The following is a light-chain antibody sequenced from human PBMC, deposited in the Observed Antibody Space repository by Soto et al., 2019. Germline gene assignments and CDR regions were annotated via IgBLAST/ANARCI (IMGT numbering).Light chain of an antibody. CDR1: SSDVGGHNY. V-gene: IGLV2-14*01. CDR3: SSYTGSTYV. Sequence: QSALTQPASVSGSPGQSITISCTGTSSDVGGHNYVSWYQQHPGTVPKLMIYDVSTRPSGASNRFSGSKSGNTASLTISGLQAEDEADYYCSSYTGSTYVFGSGTKVTVL. J-gene: IGLJ1*01. CDR2: DVS.